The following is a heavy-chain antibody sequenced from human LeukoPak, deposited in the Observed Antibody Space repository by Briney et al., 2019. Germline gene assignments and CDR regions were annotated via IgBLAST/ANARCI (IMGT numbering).Heavy chain of an antibody. V-gene: IGHV4-39*07. CDR2: IYYSGNT. Sequence: PSETLSLTCTVSGGSISSSSYYWAWIRQPPGKGLEWIGSIYYSGNTYYKSSLKSRVTIAVDTSENQFSLKLNSVTAADTAVYYCARESYYDSSGYSHDAFDIWGQGTMVTVSS. J-gene: IGHJ3*02. CDR3: ARESYYDSSGYSHDAFDI. CDR1: GGSISSSSYY. D-gene: IGHD3-22*01.